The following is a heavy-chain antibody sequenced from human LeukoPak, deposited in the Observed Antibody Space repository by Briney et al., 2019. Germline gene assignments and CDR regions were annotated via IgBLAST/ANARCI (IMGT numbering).Heavy chain of an antibody. CDR3: ARDFRKYYASGSYPGSGGNYYMDV. D-gene: IGHD3-10*01. CDR1: GGPISSSSYY. CDR2: IYYSGSS. V-gene: IGHV4-39*07. Sequence: PSETLSLTCTVSGGPISSSSYYWGWIRQPPGKGLEWIGSIYYSGSSYYNPSLKSRVTISVDTSKNQFSLKLSSVTAADTAVYYCARDFRKYYASGSYPGSGGNYYMDVWGKGTTVTVSS. J-gene: IGHJ6*03.